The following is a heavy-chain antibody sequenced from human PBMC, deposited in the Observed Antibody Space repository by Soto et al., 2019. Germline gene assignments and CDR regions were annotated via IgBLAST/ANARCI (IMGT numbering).Heavy chain of an antibody. J-gene: IGHJ4*02. D-gene: IGHD2-15*01. CDR1: GGSISHFY. V-gene: IGHV4-59*01. CDR2: LYYSGNT. Sequence: QVQLQESGPGVMKPSETLSLTCTVSGGSISHFYWSWVRQPPRKGLEWIGYLYYSGNTNYNPSLKSRVTMSVDASKNQVSLRLTSVTAADTAVYYCARVGGVAARTFDYCGQGTVVTVSS. CDR3: ARVGGVAARTFDY.